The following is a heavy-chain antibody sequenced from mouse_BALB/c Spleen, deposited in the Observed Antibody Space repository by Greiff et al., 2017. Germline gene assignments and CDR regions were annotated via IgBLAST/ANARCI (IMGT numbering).Heavy chain of an antibody. V-gene: IGHV14-4*02. J-gene: IGHJ2*01. D-gene: IGHD2-14*01. CDR1: GFNIRDYY. CDR2: VDPENGDT. Sequence: VQLQLSGAELLRSGASLKLSCTASGFNIRDYYMHWVKQRPEQGLERIGWVDPENGDTEYAPKFQGRATMTADTSSNTAYLQLSSLASEDTAGYYCSAQSHRYDEGGVDYGGQGTTLTGSS. CDR3: SAQSHRYDEGGVDY.